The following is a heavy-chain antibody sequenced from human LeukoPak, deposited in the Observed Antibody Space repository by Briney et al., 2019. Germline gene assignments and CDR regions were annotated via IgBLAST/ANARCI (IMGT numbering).Heavy chain of an antibody. Sequence: GGSLRLSCVASGFTFSNYYMHWVRQAPGKGLEWVAIISDDGERKFYADSVKGRFTISRDNSKSTLYLQMNSLRAEDTAVYHCAKKSGDHFHFDFWGQGTLVTVSS. D-gene: IGHD2-21*01. J-gene: IGHJ4*02. V-gene: IGHV3-30*18. CDR2: ISDDGERK. CDR1: GFTFSNYY. CDR3: AKKSGDHFHFDF.